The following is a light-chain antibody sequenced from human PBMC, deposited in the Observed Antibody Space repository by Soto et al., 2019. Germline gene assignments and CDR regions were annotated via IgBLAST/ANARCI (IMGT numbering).Light chain of an antibody. J-gene: IGKJ4*01. Sequence: EIVMTQSPVTLSVSPGERATLSWRASRGVSSNFAWHQQQSGQAPRLLIYGASTRATGVPARFSGSGSGTDFTLTIRSLQPEDFATYWCHQSFTPPITFGGGTKVDI. CDR3: HQSFTPPIT. CDR2: GAS. V-gene: IGKV3-15*01. CDR1: RGVSSN.